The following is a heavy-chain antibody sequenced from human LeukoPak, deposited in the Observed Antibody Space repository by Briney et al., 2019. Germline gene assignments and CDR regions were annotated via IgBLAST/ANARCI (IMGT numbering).Heavy chain of an antibody. D-gene: IGHD1-26*01. Sequence: ASVKVSCTASRYIFTGYYIHWGRQAPGQGVEWMRRFNPNSGGTNYANKDTGRVAITRDTSISTAYRELSRQRSDDTAVYYCARDPPRGSGSYNLFDYWGQGTLVTVSS. CDR1: RYIFTGYY. J-gene: IGHJ4*02. CDR3: ARDPPRGSGSYNLFDY. CDR2: FNPNSGGT. V-gene: IGHV1-2*06.